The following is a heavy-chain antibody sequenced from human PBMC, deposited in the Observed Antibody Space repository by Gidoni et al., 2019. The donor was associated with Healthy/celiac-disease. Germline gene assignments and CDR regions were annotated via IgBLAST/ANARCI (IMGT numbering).Heavy chain of an antibody. V-gene: IGHV3-30-3*01. CDR3: ARESAAGTYYFDY. CDR1: GFTFSSYA. D-gene: IGHD6-13*01. J-gene: IGHJ4*02. Sequence: QVQLVESGGGVVQPGRSLRLSCAASGFTFSSYAIHWVRQAPGKGLEWVAVISYDGSNKYYADSVKGRFTISRDNSKNTLYLQMNSLRAEDTAVYYCARESAAGTYYFDYWGQGTLVTVSS. CDR2: ISYDGSNK.